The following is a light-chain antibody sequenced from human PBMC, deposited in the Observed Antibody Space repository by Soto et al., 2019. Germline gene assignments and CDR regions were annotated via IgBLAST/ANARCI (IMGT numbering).Light chain of an antibody. CDR1: QSVSSY. CDR2: DAS. J-gene: IGKJ1*01. CDR3: QQRRT. V-gene: IGKV3-11*01. Sequence: EIVLTQSPATLSLSPGERATLSCRASQSVSSYLAWYQQKPGQAPRLLIYDASNRATCIPARFSGSGSGTDFTLTISSLEPEDFAVYYCQQRRTFGQGTKVEIK.